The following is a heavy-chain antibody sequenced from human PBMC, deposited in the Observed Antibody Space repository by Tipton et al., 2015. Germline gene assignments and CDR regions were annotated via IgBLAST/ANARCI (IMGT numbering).Heavy chain of an antibody. V-gene: IGHV4-39*02. CDR1: GVSISGTSYY. CDR2: IYYSGDM. D-gene: IGHD6-6*01. Sequence: TLSLTCTVSGVSISGTSYYWGWIRQPPGKGLEWIGSIYYSGDMYYNPSLKSRVAMSVDTSNNHFSLRLTSLTASDTAVYYCATGRSIAARPFDYWGQGTLVTVSS. J-gene: IGHJ4*02. CDR3: ATGRSIAARPFDY.